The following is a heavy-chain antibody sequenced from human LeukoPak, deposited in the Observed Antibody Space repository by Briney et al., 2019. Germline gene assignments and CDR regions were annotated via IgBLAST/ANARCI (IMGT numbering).Heavy chain of an antibody. CDR2: INHSGST. CDR3: ARVALRYFDWLLTGNWFDP. CDR1: GGSFSGYY. J-gene: IGHJ5*02. Sequence: SETLSLTCAVYGGSFSGYYWSWLRQPPGKGLEWIGEINHSGSTNYNPSLKSRVTISVDTSKNQFSLKLSSVTAADTAVYYCARVALRYFDWLLTGNWFDPWGQGTLVTVSS. V-gene: IGHV4-34*01. D-gene: IGHD3-9*01.